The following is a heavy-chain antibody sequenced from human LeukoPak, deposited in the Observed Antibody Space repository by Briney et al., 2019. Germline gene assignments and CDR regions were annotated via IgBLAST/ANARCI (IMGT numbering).Heavy chain of an antibody. Sequence: GGSLRLSCAASGFTFSNAWMNWVRQAPGKGLEWVGRIKSKTDGGTTDYAAPVKGRFTISRDDSKNTLYLQMNSLKTEDTAVYYCAKDLRGLSPLVYWGQGTLVTVSS. CDR2: IKSKTDGGTT. D-gene: IGHD3-16*02. CDR3: AKDLRGLSPLVY. V-gene: IGHV3-15*07. J-gene: IGHJ4*02. CDR1: GFTFSNAW.